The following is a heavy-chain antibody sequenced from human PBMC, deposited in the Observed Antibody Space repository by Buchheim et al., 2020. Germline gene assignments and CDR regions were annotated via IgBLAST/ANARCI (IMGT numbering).Heavy chain of an antibody. CDR3: ARASLLWFGELFRWFDP. CDR1: GFTFSRYA. CDR2: ISYDGSNK. Sequence: QVQLVESGGGVVQPGRSLRLSCAASGFTFSRYAMHWVRQAPGKGLEWVAVISYDGSNKYYADSVKGRFTISRDNSKNTLYLQMNSLRAEDTAVYYCARASLLWFGELFRWFDPWGQGTL. D-gene: IGHD3-10*01. J-gene: IGHJ5*02. V-gene: IGHV3-30-3*01.